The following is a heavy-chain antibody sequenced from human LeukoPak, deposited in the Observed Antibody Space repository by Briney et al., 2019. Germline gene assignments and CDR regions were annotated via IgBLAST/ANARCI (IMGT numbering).Heavy chain of an antibody. D-gene: IGHD3-10*01. CDR1: GYTFTSYG. CDR3: AREYSGSGSFDC. CDR2: INANSGGS. J-gene: IGHJ4*02. Sequence: GASVKVSCKASGYTFTSYGISWVRQAPGQGLEYMGWINANSGGSKYVQKFQGRVIMTRDTSITTAYMEVTSLRSDDTAVYYCAREYSGSGSFDCWGQGTLVTVSS. V-gene: IGHV1-2*02.